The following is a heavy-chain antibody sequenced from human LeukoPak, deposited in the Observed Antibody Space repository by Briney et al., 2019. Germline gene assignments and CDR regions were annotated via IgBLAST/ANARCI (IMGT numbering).Heavy chain of an antibody. Sequence: GGSLRLSCAASGFTFSSYWMSWVRQAPGKGLEWVANIRQDGSEIFYVDSVKGRFTISRDNSKSTLYLQLGSLRTEDMGVYYCARGRFDLWGRGTLVTVSS. CDR2: IRQDGSEI. CDR3: ARGRFDL. CDR1: GFTFSSYW. V-gene: IGHV3-7*04. J-gene: IGHJ2*01.